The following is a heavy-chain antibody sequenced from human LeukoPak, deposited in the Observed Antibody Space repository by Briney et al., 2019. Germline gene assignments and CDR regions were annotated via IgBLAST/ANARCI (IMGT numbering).Heavy chain of an antibody. CDR3: ARAGPSGSSNDY. CDR2: IIPILGIA. Sequence: SVKVSCKASGGTFISYTISWVRQAPGQGLEWMGRIIPILGIANYAQKFQGRVTITADKSTSTAYMELSSLRSEDTAVYYCARAGPSGSSNDYWGQGTLVTVSS. V-gene: IGHV1-69*02. J-gene: IGHJ4*02. D-gene: IGHD1-26*01. CDR1: GGTFISYT.